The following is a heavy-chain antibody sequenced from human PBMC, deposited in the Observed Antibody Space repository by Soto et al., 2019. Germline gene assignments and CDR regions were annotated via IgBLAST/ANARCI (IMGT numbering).Heavy chain of an antibody. D-gene: IGHD4-17*01. J-gene: IGHJ6*02. CDR3: ARDSGYGDYEAFVDV. CDR2: ISAYNGNT. CDR1: GYTFTSYG. Sequence: QVQLVQSGAEVKKPGASVKVSCKASGYTFTSYGISWVRQAPGQGLEWMGWISAYNGNTNYAQKLQGRVTMTTDTSKSTADMELRSLRSDDTAVYYCARDSGYGDYEAFVDVWGQGTTVTVSS. V-gene: IGHV1-18*01.